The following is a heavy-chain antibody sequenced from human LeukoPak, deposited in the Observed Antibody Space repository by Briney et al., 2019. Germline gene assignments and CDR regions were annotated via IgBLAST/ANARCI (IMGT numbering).Heavy chain of an antibody. Sequence: GRSLRLSCAASGFTFSSHGMHWVRQAPGKGLEWVAVIWYDGSNKYYADSVKGRFTISRDNSKNTLYLQMNSLRAEDTAVYYCAREETGYGMDVWGQGTTVTVSS. CDR1: GFTFSSHG. V-gene: IGHV3-33*01. J-gene: IGHJ6*02. CDR3: AREETGYGMDV. CDR2: IWYDGSNK.